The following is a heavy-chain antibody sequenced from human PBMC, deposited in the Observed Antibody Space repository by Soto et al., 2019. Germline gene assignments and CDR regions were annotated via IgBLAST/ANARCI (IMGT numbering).Heavy chain of an antibody. J-gene: IGHJ3*02. Sequence: ASVNVSCKASGYIFINYYIHWVRQAPGQGLEWIGIINPNGGSTNYAQKFRGRVTMARDTSTSTVYMELSSLRSEDTAVYYCAREAYGKLSAFDIWGQGTMVTVSS. CDR1: GYIFINYY. CDR2: INPNGGST. V-gene: IGHV1-46*01. CDR3: AREAYGKLSAFDI. D-gene: IGHD4-17*01.